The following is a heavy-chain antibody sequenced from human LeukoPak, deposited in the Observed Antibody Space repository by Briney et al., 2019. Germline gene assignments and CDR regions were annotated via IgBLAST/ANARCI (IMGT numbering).Heavy chain of an antibody. J-gene: IGHJ5*02. CDR2: IYTSGST. V-gene: IGHV4-4*07. CDR3: AGDTGEWAVADWFDP. CDR1: GGSISSYY. Sequence: SETLSLTCTVSGGSISSYYWSWIRQPAGKGLEWIGRIYTSGSTDYNPSLKSRVTMSVDTSKNQFSLKLSSVTAADTAVYYCAGDTGEWAVADWFDPWGQGTLVTVSS. D-gene: IGHD6-19*01.